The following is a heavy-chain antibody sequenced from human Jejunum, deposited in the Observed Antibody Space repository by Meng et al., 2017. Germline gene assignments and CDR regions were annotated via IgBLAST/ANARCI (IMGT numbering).Heavy chain of an antibody. D-gene: IGHD2-8*01. Sequence: GLLQARGPGLVKPWGTLSLTCGVSGDSISSSYWWSWVRQSPGKGLEWIGEIYHSGTTNYNTSLKSRVTLSVDKSKNQFSLNLSSVTAADTAVYFCARDFEALNGVWGQGTLVTVSS. V-gene: IGHV4-4*02. CDR1: GDSISSSYW. CDR3: ARDFEALNGV. CDR2: IYHSGTT. J-gene: IGHJ1*01.